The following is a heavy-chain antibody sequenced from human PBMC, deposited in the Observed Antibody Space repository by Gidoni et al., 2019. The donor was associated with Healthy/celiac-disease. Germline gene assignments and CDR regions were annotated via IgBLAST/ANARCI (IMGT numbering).Heavy chain of an antibody. V-gene: IGHV4-34*01. Sequence: QVQLQQWGAGLLKPSETLSLTCAVYGGSFSGYYWSWIRQPPGKGLEWIGEINHSGSTNYNPSLKSRVTISVDTSKNQFSLKLSSVTAADTAVYYCARAPDWTLDAFDIWGQGTMVTVSS. CDR1: GGSFSGYY. CDR2: INHSGST. J-gene: IGHJ3*02. CDR3: ARAPDWTLDAFDI. D-gene: IGHD2-21*01.